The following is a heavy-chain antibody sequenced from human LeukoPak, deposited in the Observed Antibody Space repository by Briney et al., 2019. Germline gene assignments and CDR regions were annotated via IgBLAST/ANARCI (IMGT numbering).Heavy chain of an antibody. CDR1: GGSISSSNW. V-gene: IGHV4-4*02. CDR3: ARGKSRGSHIDY. J-gene: IGHJ4*02. D-gene: IGHD1-26*01. Sequence: SGTLSLTCAVSGGSISSSNWWSWVRQPPGKGLEWIGEIYHSGSTNYNPSLKSRVTVSVDKSKNHFSLKLRSVTAADTAVYYCARGKSRGSHIDYWGQGTLVTVSS. CDR2: IYHSGST.